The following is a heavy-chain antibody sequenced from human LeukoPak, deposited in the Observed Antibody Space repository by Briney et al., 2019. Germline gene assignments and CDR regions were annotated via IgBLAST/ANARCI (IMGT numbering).Heavy chain of an antibody. J-gene: IGHJ6*04. V-gene: IGHV3-48*01. D-gene: IGHD6-13*01. CDR1: GFTFSSYS. CDR2: ISSSSSTI. Sequence: PGGSLRLSCAASGFTFSSYSMNWVRQAPGKGLEWVSYISSSSSTIYYADSVKGRFTISRDNAKNSLYLQMNSLRAEDTAVYYCARVFPYSSSWWDVWGKGTTVTVSS. CDR3: ARVFPYSSSWWDV.